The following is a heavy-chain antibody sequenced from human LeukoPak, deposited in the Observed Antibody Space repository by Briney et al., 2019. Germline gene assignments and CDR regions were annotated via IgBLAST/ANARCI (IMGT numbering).Heavy chain of an antibody. D-gene: IGHD2-15*01. CDR1: GLTFSNFK. CDR3: ARDCSGGSCYFDY. Sequence: GGSLRLSCAVSGLTFSNFKMNWVRQAPGKGLEWVSSISSSSSYIYYADSVKGRFTISRDNAKNSLYLQMNSLRAEDTAVYYCARDCSGGSCYFDYWGQGTLVTVSS. V-gene: IGHV3-21*01. CDR2: ISSSSSYI. J-gene: IGHJ4*02.